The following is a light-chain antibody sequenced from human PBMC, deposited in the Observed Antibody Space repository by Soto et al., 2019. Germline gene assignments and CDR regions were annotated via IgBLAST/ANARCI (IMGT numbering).Light chain of an antibody. CDR2: AAS. V-gene: IGKV1-39*01. CDR1: QSISTY. J-gene: IGKJ1*01. Sequence: DIQMTQSPSSLSTSVGDRVTITCRASQSISTYLNWYQQKPGKAPKLLIYAASSLQSGVPSRFHGSGSGTDFTLTISRLQPEDFATYYCQQSYCPSSTFGQGTKVEIK. CDR3: QQSYCPSST.